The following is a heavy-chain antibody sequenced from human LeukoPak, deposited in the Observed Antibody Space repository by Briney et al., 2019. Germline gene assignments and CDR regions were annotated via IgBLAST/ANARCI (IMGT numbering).Heavy chain of an antibody. V-gene: IGHV3-74*01. CDR1: GFTFSSYW. J-gene: IGHJ5*02. CDR3: ARGWGYSSSSGSPSMFDP. D-gene: IGHD6-6*01. Sequence: PGGSLRLSCAASGFTFSSYWMHWVRQAPGKGLVWVSRINSDGSSTSYADSVKGRFTISRDNAKNMLYLQMNSLRAEDTAVYYCARGWGYSSSSGSPSMFDPWGQGTLVTVSS. CDR2: INSDGSST.